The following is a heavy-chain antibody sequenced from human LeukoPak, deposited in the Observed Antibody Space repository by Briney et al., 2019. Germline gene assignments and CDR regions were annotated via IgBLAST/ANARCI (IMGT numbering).Heavy chain of an antibody. J-gene: IGHJ2*01. Sequence: PSETLSLTCAVYGGSFSGYYWSWIRQPPGKGLEWIGEINHSGSTNYNPSLKSRVTISVDTSKNQFSLKLTSVTAADTAVYYCARGRGYSYGYLVARYFDLWGRGTLVTVSS. CDR2: INHSGST. V-gene: IGHV4-34*01. CDR3: ARGRGYSYGYLVARYFDL. CDR1: GGSFSGYY. D-gene: IGHD5-18*01.